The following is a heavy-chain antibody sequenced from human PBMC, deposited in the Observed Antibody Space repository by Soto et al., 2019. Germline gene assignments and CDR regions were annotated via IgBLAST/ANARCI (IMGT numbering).Heavy chain of an antibody. V-gene: IGHV3-23*01. CDR1: GFTFTSYA. CDR2: LSGGNT. Sequence: DVQLLESGGALVQPGGSLRLSCAASGFTFTSYAMSWVRQAPGKGLEWVSTLSGGNTYYADSVKGRFTISRDNSENTLYQQMISLRVEDMAIYYCAKGPHSSAWRYFDYWGQGTLITVSS. CDR3: AKGPHSSAWRYFDY. J-gene: IGHJ4*02. D-gene: IGHD6-19*01.